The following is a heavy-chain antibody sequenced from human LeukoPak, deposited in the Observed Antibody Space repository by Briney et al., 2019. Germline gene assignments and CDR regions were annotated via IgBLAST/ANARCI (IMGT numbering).Heavy chain of an antibody. Sequence: PGGSLRLSCEASGFTFSSYGMHWVRQAPGKGLEWVAVISYDGSNKYYADSVKGRFTISRDNSKNTLYLQMNSLRAEDTAVYYCAKAMSGYDFRLDYWGQGTLVTVSS. CDR3: AKAMSGYDFRLDY. CDR2: ISYDGSNK. CDR1: GFTFSSYG. V-gene: IGHV3-30*18. D-gene: IGHD5-12*01. J-gene: IGHJ4*02.